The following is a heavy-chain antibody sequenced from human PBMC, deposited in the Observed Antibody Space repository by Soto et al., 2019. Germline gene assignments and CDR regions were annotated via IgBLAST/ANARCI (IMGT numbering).Heavy chain of an antibody. V-gene: IGHV4-61*01. Sequence: TSETLSLTCSVSGGSVGNKTYYWSWIRQPPGKRLEWIGYVYYSGTTNYTPSLKSRVTISVDLSKNQFSLRLSSVTTADTALYYCARTTAVPNTLRSRYFFDYWGQGTLVTVSS. D-gene: IGHD4-17*01. CDR1: GGSVGNKTYY. CDR3: ARTTAVPNTLRSRYFFDY. J-gene: IGHJ4*02. CDR2: VYYSGTT.